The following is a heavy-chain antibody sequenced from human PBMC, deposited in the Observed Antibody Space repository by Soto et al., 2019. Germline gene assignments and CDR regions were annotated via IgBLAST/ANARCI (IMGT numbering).Heavy chain of an antibody. CDR3: ARGPYYYGSGSFDY. D-gene: IGHD3-10*01. Sequence: ASVKVSCKASDYTFTSYGISWVRQAPGQGLEWMGWISAYNGNTNYAQKLQGRVTMTTDTSTSTAYMELRSLRSDDTAVYYCARGPYYYGSGSFDYWGQGTLVTVSS. CDR2: ISAYNGNT. V-gene: IGHV1-18*01. CDR1: DYTFTSYG. J-gene: IGHJ4*02.